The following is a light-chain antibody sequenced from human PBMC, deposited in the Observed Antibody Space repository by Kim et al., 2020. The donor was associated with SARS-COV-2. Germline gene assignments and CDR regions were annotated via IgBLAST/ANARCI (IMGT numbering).Light chain of an antibody. J-gene: IGKJ4*01. V-gene: IGKV3-15*01. CDR1: QSVSSN. CDR2: GAS. CDR3: QQYNNWPLT. Sequence: VSPGESATLSCRASQSVSSNLAWDQQKPGQAPRLLIYGASTRATGIPARCSGSGSGTEFTLTISSLQSEDCAVYYCQQYNNWPLTFGGGTKVDIK.